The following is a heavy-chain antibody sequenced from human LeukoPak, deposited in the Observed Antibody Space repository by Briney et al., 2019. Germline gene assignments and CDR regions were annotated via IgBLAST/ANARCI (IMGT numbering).Heavy chain of an antibody. D-gene: IGHD1-26*01. V-gene: IGHV1-18*01. CDR1: GYTFTSYG. Sequence: ASVNVSCKASGYTFTSYGISWVRQAPGQGLEWMGWISAYNGNTNYAQKLQGRVTMTTDTSTSTAYMELRSLRSDDTAVYYCARDHQRWGGSYGFDPWGQETLVTVSS. CDR2: ISAYNGNT. CDR3: ARDHQRWGGSYGFDP. J-gene: IGHJ5*02.